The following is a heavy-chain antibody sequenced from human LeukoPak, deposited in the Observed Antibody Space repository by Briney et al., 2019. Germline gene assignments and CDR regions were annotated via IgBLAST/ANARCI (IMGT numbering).Heavy chain of an antibody. CDR2: INQDGSEK. Sequence: PGRSLRLSCAASGFTFSSYWMTWVRQAPGMGPECVANINQDGSEKNYVDSVRGRFTISRDNARNSLYLQLNSLRAEDTAVYYCARTARLLESWGQGTLVTVSS. CDR1: GFTFSSYW. V-gene: IGHV3-7*01. CDR3: ARTARLLES. J-gene: IGHJ4*02. D-gene: IGHD2-21*02.